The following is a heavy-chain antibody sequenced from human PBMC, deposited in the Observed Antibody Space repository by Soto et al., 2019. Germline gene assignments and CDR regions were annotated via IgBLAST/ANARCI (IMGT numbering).Heavy chain of an antibody. Sequence: GCLRLSCAASGFTFSSYAMSWVRQAPGKGLEWVSAISGSGGSTYYADSVKGRFTISRDNSKNTLYLQMNSLRAEDTAVYYCARQRIVATGDYWGQGTLVTVSS. V-gene: IGHV3-23*01. CDR1: GFTFSSYA. D-gene: IGHD5-12*01. CDR2: ISGSGGST. CDR3: ARQRIVATGDY. J-gene: IGHJ4*02.